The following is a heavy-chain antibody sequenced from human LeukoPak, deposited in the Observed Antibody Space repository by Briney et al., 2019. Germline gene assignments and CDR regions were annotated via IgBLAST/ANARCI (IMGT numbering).Heavy chain of an antibody. CDR1: GDSIRKDNW. CDR3: ANHYSGYIDY. V-gene: IGHV4/OR15-8*02. CDR2: IYDSGKT. Sequence: SETLSLTCSVPGDSIRKDNWWTWVRRSPGKGLEWLGEIYDSGKTNYHPSLGSRIAISIDTAKRQFSLELTAVTAADTAVYYCANHYSGYIDYWGQGILVTVSS. J-gene: IGHJ4*02. D-gene: IGHD5-12*01.